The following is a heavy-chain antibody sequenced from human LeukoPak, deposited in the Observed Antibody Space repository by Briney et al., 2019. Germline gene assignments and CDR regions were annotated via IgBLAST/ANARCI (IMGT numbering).Heavy chain of an antibody. CDR3: ARGPIVGATRGMDV. Sequence: KTSETLSLTCAVYGGSFSGYYWSWIRQPPGKGLEWIGEINHSGSTNYNPSLKSRVTISVDTSKNQFSLKLSSVTAADTAVYYCARGPIVGATRGMDVWGQGTTVTVSS. J-gene: IGHJ6*02. V-gene: IGHV4-34*01. CDR2: INHSGST. CDR1: GGSFSGYY. D-gene: IGHD1-26*01.